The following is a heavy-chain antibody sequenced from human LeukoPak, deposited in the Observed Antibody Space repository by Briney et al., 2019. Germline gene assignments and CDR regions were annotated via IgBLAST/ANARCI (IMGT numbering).Heavy chain of an antibody. J-gene: IGHJ3*02. CDR1: GYTFTSYD. Sequence: ASVKVSCKASGYTFTSYDINWVRQATGQGLEWMGWMNPNSGNTGYAQKFQGRVTITRNTSISTAYMELSSLRSEDTAVYYCARYQAIFGVVISTDAFDIWGQGTMVTVSS. CDR2: MNPNSGNT. CDR3: ARYQAIFGVVISTDAFDI. D-gene: IGHD3-3*01. V-gene: IGHV1-8*03.